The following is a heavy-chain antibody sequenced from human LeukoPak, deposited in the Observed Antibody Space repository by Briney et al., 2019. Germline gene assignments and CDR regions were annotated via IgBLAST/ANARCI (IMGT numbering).Heavy chain of an antibody. CDR1: GFTFSSYW. V-gene: IGHV3-7*01. J-gene: IGHJ3*02. CDR2: IKLDVSET. D-gene: IGHD3-10*01. Sequence: PGGSLRLSCAASGFTFSSYWMTWVRQAPGKGLEWVANIKLDVSETYYVDSVRGRFTISRDNTKNSLYLQMDSLRAEDTAVYYCARKGNAFDIWGQGTMVTVSS. CDR3: ARKGNAFDI.